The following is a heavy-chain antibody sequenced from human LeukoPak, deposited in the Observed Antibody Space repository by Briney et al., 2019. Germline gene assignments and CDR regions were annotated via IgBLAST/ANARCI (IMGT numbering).Heavy chain of an antibody. J-gene: IGHJ4*02. V-gene: IGHV3-23*01. CDR1: GFTFTHYG. CDR3: AKQGVITLYYFDY. CDR2: LISSGAST. Sequence: GGSLRLSCAASGFTFTHYGMNWVRQAPGEGLEWVSGLISSGASTYYADSVKGRFTVSRDNSKNMVYLQMNSLRAEDTAVYYCAKQGVITLYYFDYWGQGTLVTVSS. D-gene: IGHD3-22*01.